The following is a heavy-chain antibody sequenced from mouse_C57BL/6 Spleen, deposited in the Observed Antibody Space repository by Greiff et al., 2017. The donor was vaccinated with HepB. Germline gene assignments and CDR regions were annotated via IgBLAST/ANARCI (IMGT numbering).Heavy chain of an antibody. D-gene: IGHD2-2*01. Sequence: QVQLQQPGAELVMPGASVQLSCKASGYTFTSYWMHWVKQRPGQGLEWIGEIDPSDSYTNYNQKFKGKSTLTVDKSSSTAYMQLSSLTSEDSAVYYCARLDGYYYAMDYWGQGTSVTVSS. V-gene: IGHV1-69*01. CDR1: GYTFTSYW. J-gene: IGHJ4*01. CDR2: IDPSDSYT. CDR3: ARLDGYYYAMDY.